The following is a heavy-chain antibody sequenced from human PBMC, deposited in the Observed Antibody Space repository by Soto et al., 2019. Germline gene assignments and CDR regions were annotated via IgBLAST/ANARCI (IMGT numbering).Heavy chain of an antibody. V-gene: IGHV1-46*01. CDR3: ALSSGGTFGIIIEGIHWLVP. D-gene: IGHD1-26*01. Sequence: ASVKVSCKAPRDTFTSYYINWVRQAPGQGLEWMGVINPHGVSTAYAQKFKGRVTLTRDTSASTVYMEVSSLTSEYTAMYYCALSSGGTFGIIIEGIHWLVPWGQGTLVMVFS. J-gene: IGHJ5*02. CDR2: INPHGVST. CDR1: RDTFTSYY.